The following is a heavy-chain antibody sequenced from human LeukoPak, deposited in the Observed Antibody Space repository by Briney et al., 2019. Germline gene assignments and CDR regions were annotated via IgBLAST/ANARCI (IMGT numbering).Heavy chain of an antibody. D-gene: IGHD1-26*01. J-gene: IGHJ4*02. CDR2: ISGRSGST. V-gene: IGHV3-23*01. Sequence: GGTLRLSCAACGFTFSSYGMSWVRQAPGKGLEWVSAISGRSGSTYYADSVKGRFTISRDNSKNTLYLQMNSLRAEDTAVYYCAKFSAISGSLGRPPNPFDYWGQGTLVTVSS. CDR1: GFTFSSYG. CDR3: AKFSAISGSLGRPPNPFDY.